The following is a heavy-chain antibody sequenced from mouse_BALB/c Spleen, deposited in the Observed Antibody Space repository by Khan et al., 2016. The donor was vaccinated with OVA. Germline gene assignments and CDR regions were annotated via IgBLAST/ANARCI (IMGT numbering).Heavy chain of an antibody. CDR2: INPNNGGT. V-gene: IGHV1-53*01. CDR3: TRSGYGGFAY. Sequence: KQYGAELVKPGTSVRLSCKSSGYTFSSYYLYWVKQRPGQGLEWIGDINPNNGGTNFNEKFKNKATLTVDKSSSTAYMQLSGLTSEDSAVYYCTRSGYGGFAYWGQGTLVTVSA. D-gene: IGHD1-1*02. J-gene: IGHJ3*01. CDR1: GYTFSSYY.